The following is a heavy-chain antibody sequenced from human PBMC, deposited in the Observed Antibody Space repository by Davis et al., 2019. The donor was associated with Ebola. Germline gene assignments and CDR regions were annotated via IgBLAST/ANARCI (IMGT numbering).Heavy chain of an antibody. CDR3: AKVGSGWYVGGDYFDY. CDR2: ISWNSGSI. J-gene: IGHJ4*02. CDR1: GFTFASYA. D-gene: IGHD6-19*01. V-gene: IGHV3-9*01. Sequence: SLKISCAASGFTFASYAMSWVRQAPGKGLEWVSGISWNSGSIGYADSVKGRFTISRDNAKNSLYLQMNSLRAEDTALYYCAKVGSGWYVGGDYFDYWGQGTLVTVSS.